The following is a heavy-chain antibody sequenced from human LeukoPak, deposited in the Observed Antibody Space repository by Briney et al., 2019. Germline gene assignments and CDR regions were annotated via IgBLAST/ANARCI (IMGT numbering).Heavy chain of an antibody. D-gene: IGHD1-7*01. CDR3: AKDSGMDNWNYVDAFDI. V-gene: IGHV3-30*18. CDR1: GFTFSSYG. CDR2: ISYDGSNK. J-gene: IGHJ3*02. Sequence: GGSLRLSYAASGFTFSSYGMHWVRQAPGKGLEWVAVISYDGSNKYYADSVKGRFTISRDNSKNTLYLQMNSLRAEDTAVYYCAKDSGMDNWNYVDAFDIWGQGIMVTVSS.